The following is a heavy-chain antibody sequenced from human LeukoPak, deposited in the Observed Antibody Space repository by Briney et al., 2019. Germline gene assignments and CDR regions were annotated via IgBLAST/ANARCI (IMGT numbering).Heavy chain of an antibody. CDR2: MNPNSGNT. J-gene: IGHJ5*02. V-gene: IGHV1-8*01. CDR3: ARKGLLGSGKPWFDP. D-gene: IGHD2-15*01. CDR1: GYTFTSYD. Sequence: ASVKVSCTASGYTFTSYDTNWVRQASGQGLEWMGWMNPNSGNTASAQKFQGRVTITTNTPISTAYMELTGLRSEDTAMYFCARKGLLGSGKPWFDPWGQGTLVTVSS.